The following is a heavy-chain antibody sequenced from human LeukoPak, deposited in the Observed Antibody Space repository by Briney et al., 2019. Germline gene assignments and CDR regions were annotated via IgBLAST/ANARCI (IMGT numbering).Heavy chain of an antibody. V-gene: IGHV1-8*01. CDR2: MNPNSGNT. D-gene: IGHD3-9*01. J-gene: IGHJ4*02. CDR1: GYTFTSYD. CDR3: ARGGGRPYDILTGQLDY. Sequence: ASVKVSCKASGYTFTSYDINWVRQATGQGLEWMGWMNPNSGNTGYAQKFQGRVTMTRNTSISTAYMELSSLRSEDTAVYYCARGGGRPYDILTGQLDYWGQGTLVTVSS.